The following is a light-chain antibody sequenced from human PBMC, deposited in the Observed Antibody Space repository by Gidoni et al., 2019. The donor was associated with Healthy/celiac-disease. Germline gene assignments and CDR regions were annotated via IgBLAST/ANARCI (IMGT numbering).Light chain of an antibody. Sequence: QSVLTQPPSASGPPGQRVTISCSGSSSNSGSNTVNWYQPLLIYSNNQRPSGVPDRFSGSKSGTSASLAISGLQSEDEADYYCAAWDDSLNGHWVFGGGTKLTVL. V-gene: IGLV1-44*01. CDR1: SSNSGSNT. CDR2: SNN. CDR3: AAWDDSLNGHWV. J-gene: IGLJ3*02.